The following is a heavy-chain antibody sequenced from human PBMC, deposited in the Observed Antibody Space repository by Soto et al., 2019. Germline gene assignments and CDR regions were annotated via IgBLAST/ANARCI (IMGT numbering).Heavy chain of an antibody. CDR1: EFTFSNYA. Sequence: PGGSLRLSCAASEFTFSNYAMSWVRQAPGKGLEWVSAISGSGGSTYYADSVKGRFTISRHNSKNTLYLQMNSLRAEDTAVYYCARSLALGDFDYWGQGTLVTVSS. CDR2: ISGSGGST. J-gene: IGHJ4*02. V-gene: IGHV3-23*01. CDR3: ARSLALGDFDY. D-gene: IGHD7-27*01.